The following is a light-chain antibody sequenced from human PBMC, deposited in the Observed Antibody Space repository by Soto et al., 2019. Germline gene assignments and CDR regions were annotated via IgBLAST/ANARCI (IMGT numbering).Light chain of an antibody. CDR1: QSISTY. J-gene: IGKJ2*01. CDR2: SAS. CDR3: QQSYTIPYT. V-gene: IGKV1-39*01. Sequence: IQMTQSPSSLPASVGERVTLTCQASQSISTYLNWYQQKPGKAPKLLIYSASSLQSGVPSRLSGSGSGTDFTLTISSLQPEDFATYYCQQSYTIPYTFGQGTKLEIK.